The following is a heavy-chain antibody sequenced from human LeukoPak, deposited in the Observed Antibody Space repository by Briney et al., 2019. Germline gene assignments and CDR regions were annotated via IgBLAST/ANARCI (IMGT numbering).Heavy chain of an antibody. CDR1: GYTFTSYD. J-gene: IGHJ6*02. D-gene: IGHD3-22*01. CDR2: IIPIFGTA. CDR3: ARLAYYYDSSGYSNYYYYGMDV. V-gene: IGHV1-69*13. Sequence: SVKVSCKASGYTFTSYDINWVRQAPGQGLEWMGGIIPIFGTANYAQKFQGRVTITADESTSTAYMELSSLRSEDTAVYYCARLAYYYDSSGYSNYYYYGMDVWGQGTTVTVSS.